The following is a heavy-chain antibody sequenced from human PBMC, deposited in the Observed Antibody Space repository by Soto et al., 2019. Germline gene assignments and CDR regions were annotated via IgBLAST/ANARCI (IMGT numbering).Heavy chain of an antibody. J-gene: IGHJ4*02. Sequence: QVQLQESGPGLVKPSETLSLTCTVSGGSISSYYWNWIRQPPGKGLEWIGYIYYIGSPDYNPSLKSRVTISVDTSKSQFSLKLSSVTAADTAVYYCARGVVREFAPWYFDYWGPGIPVTVSS. D-gene: IGHD2-15*01. CDR2: IYYIGSP. CDR3: ARGVVREFAPWYFDY. CDR1: GGSISSYY. V-gene: IGHV4-59*08.